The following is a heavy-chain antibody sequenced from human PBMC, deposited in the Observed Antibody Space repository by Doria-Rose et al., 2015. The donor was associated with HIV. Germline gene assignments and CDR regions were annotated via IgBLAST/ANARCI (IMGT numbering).Heavy chain of an antibody. V-gene: IGHV2-26*01. CDR1: GVSLSSPGMG. CDR2: IFSDDER. J-gene: IGHJ4*02. CDR3: ARIKSSRWYHKYYFDF. Sequence: QVTLKESGPVLVKPTETLTLTCTVSGVSLSSPGMGVSWIRQPPGKALEWLVTIFSDDERSYKTCLKSRLTISRGTSKSQVVLTMTDMDPVDTATYYCARIKSSRWYHKYYFDFWGQGTLVIVSA. D-gene: IGHD6-13*01.